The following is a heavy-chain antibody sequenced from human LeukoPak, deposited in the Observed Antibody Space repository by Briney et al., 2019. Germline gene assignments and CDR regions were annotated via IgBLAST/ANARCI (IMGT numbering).Heavy chain of an antibody. CDR3: ASDRTMTTVTSGLSWDDP. V-gene: IGHV1-24*01. CDR1: GYSLTALA. D-gene: IGHD4-17*01. J-gene: IGHJ5*02. CDR2: FDPDDGAR. Sequence: ASVKVSCKVSGYSLTALAIHWVRQAPGKGLEWMGRFDPDDGARIYSQRFQDRFLMTEDPSSDTAYMELSGLRSEDTAVYFCASDRTMTTVTSGLSWDDPWGQGTLVTVSS.